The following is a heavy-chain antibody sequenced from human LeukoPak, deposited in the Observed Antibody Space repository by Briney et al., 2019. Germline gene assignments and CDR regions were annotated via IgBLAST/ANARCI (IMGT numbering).Heavy chain of an antibody. D-gene: IGHD3-10*01. CDR1: GFTVSSNY. V-gene: IGHV3-66*01. CDR3: ARVEAMVRGGGMDV. CDR2: IHSGGST. Sequence: GGSLRLSCAASGFTVSSNYMSWVRQAPGKGLEWVSVIHSGGSTYYADSVKGRFTISRDNSKNTLYLQMNSLRAEDTAVYYCARVEAMVRGGGMDVWGQGTTVTVSS. J-gene: IGHJ6*02.